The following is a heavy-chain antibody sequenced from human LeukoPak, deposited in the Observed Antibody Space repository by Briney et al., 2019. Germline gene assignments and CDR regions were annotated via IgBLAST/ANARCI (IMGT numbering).Heavy chain of an antibody. CDR3: ARGSRYDSRYYFDY. J-gene: IGHJ4*02. Sequence: SETLSLTCTVSGGSISSYYWSWIRQPAGKGLEWIGRIYTSGSTNYNPSLKSRVTMSVDTSKNQFSLKLSSVTAADTAVYYCARGSRYDSRYYFDYWGQGTLVTVSS. CDR1: GGSISSYY. V-gene: IGHV4-4*07. D-gene: IGHD5-12*01. CDR2: IYTSGST.